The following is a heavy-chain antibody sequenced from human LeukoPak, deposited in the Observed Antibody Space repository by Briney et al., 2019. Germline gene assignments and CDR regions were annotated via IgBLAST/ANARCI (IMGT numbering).Heavy chain of an antibody. Sequence: PGGSLRLSCAASGFTFSTYAMNWVRQAPGKGLERVSSISITSSHIYYAASVRGRFTISRDNAKNSLNLQMDSLRAEDTALYYCARGDTSLQRNDALDIWGQGTMVSVSS. CDR1: GFTFSTYA. V-gene: IGHV3-21*01. CDR3: ARGDTSLQRNDALDI. D-gene: IGHD2/OR15-2a*01. CDR2: ISITSSHI. J-gene: IGHJ3*02.